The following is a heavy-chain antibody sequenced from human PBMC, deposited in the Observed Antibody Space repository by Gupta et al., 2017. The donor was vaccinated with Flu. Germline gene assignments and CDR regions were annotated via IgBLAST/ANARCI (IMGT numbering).Heavy chain of an antibody. CDR3: ARHIGGVARNAFDI. CDR2: IYYSGST. CDR1: GGPISHSNYH. J-gene: IGHJ3*02. D-gene: IGHD2-21*01. V-gene: IGHV4-39*01. Sequence: QLQLQESGPGLVKPSETLSLTCTVSGGPISHSNYHWGWVRQSPGKEPEWIGNIYYSGSTYYNPPLRSRVAISVDTSKNQFSLNLNSVTAADTAVYFCARHIGGVARNAFDIWGRGTMVTVSS.